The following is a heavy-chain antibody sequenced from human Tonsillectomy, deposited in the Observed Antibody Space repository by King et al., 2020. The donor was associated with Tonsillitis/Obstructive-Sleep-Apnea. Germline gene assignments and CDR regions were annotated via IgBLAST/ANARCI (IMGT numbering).Heavy chain of an antibody. CDR2: ISSSSSYI. Sequence: VQLVESGGGLVKPGGSLRLSCAASGFTFSSYSMNLVRQAPGKVLECVSSISSSSSYIYHADSVKGRFTISRDNAKNSLYLQMNSLRAEDTAVYYCARIEYSSSLDAFDIWGQGTMVTVSS. V-gene: IGHV3-21*01. CDR3: ARIEYSSSLDAFDI. CDR1: GFTFSSYS. J-gene: IGHJ3*02. D-gene: IGHD6-6*01.